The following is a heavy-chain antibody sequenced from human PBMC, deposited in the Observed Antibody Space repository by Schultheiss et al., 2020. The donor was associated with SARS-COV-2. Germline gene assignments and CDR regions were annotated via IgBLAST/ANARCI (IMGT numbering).Heavy chain of an antibody. CDR2: IYYSGST. Sequence: SETLSLTCTVSGGSISSYYWSWIRQPPGKGLEWIGYIYYSGSTNYNPSLKSRVTISVDTSKNQFSLKLSSVTAADTAVYYCARGASIAVAGTSAFDIWGQGTIVTVTS. CDR1: GGSISSYY. V-gene: IGHV4-59*01. J-gene: IGHJ3*02. CDR3: ARGASIAVAGTSAFDI. D-gene: IGHD6-19*01.